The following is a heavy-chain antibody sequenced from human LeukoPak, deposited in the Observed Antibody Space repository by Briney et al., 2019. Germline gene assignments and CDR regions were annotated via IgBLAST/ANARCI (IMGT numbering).Heavy chain of an antibody. CDR3: ARERCITMIVVVNCAFDI. J-gene: IGHJ3*02. D-gene: IGHD3-22*01. CDR2: ISYDGSNK. CDR1: GFTFSSYA. Sequence: GGSLRLSCAASGFTFSSYAMHWVRQAPGKGLEWVAVISYDGSNKYYADSVKGRFTISRDNSKNTLYLQMNSLRAEDTAVYYCARERCITMIVVVNCAFDIWGQGTMVTVSS. V-gene: IGHV3-30-3*01.